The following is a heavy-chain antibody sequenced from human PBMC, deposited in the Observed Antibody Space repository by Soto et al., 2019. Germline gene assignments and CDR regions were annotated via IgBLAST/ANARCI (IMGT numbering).Heavy chain of an antibody. V-gene: IGHV3-23*01. CDR1: GFTFSSYA. CDR3: AKEGARQLVIDTPLYYFDY. CDR2: ISGSGGST. D-gene: IGHD6-6*01. Sequence: GGSLRLSCAASGFTFSSYAMSWVRQAPGKGLEWVSAISGSGGSTYYADSVKGRFTISRDNSKNTLYLQMNSLRAEDTAVYYCAKEGARQLVIDTPLYYFDYWGQGTLVTVSS. J-gene: IGHJ4*02.